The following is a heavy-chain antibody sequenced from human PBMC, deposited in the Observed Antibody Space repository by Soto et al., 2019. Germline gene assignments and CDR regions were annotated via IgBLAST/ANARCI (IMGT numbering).Heavy chain of an antibody. CDR3: ARSGYASGNYYYYGMDV. CDR1: GYTFTSYG. Sequence: ASVKVSCKASGYTFTSYGISWARQAPGQGLEWMGWISAYNGNTNYAQKLQGRVTMTTDTSTSTAYMELRSLRSDDTAVYYCARSGYASGNYYYYGMDVWGQGTTVTVSS. J-gene: IGHJ6*02. CDR2: ISAYNGNT. D-gene: IGHD5-12*01. V-gene: IGHV1-18*01.